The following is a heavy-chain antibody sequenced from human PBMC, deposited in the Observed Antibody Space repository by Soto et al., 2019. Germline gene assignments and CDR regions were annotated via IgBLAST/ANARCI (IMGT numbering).Heavy chain of an antibody. Sequence: DVQLVESGGGIVQPGGSLRLSCAASGFTVTSYWMHWVRQAPGKGLVWVSRTSPAGSSTYYADFVRGRFTISKDTAKNTLYLQINRLGAEDTAVYYCARGNTGDGNFDYWGQGSLVTVSS. V-gene: IGHV3-74*01. D-gene: IGHD2-8*02. CDR1: GFTVTSYW. CDR2: TSPAGSST. CDR3: ARGNTGDGNFDY. J-gene: IGHJ4*02.